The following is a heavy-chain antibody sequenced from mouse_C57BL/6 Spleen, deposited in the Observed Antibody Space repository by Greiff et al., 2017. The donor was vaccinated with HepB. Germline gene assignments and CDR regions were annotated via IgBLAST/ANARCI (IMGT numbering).Heavy chain of an antibody. CDR1: GYTFTDYN. CDR3: ARTDDYDDGFFDY. D-gene: IGHD2-4*01. Sequence: EVQLQQSGPELVKPGASVKMSCKASGYTFTDYNMHWVKQSHGKSLEWIGYINPNNGGTSYNQKFKGKATLTVNKSSSTADMGLRSLTSEDSAVYYWARTDDYDDGFFDYWGQGTTLTVAS. J-gene: IGHJ2*01. V-gene: IGHV1-22*01. CDR2: INPNNGGT.